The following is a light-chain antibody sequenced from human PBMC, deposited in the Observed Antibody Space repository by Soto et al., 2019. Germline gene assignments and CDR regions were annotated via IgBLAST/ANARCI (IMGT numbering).Light chain of an antibody. V-gene: IGLV1-47*02. J-gene: IGLJ2*01. CDR3: ASWDDRLGAVI. Sequence: QSAVTQTPSASGAPGQRVSVSCSGSGSNIGSNTVNWYQQLPGTTPKLLIYSRNQRPSGVPARFSGSKFGTAASLAISGLRSEEEAVYYCASWDDRLGAVIFGRATKVTVL. CDR1: GSNIGSNT. CDR2: SRN.